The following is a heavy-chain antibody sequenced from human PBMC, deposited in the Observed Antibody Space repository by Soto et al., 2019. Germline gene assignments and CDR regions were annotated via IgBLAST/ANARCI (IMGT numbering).Heavy chain of an antibody. CDR2: LNPHSGGT. Sequence: QVQLVQSGAEVKKPGASVKVSCKASGYTFTDYYIHCVRQAPGQGLEWMGRLNPHSGGTNIAQQFQAWVTMTWDTSISTAAMELSRLKSDDTAVYYCARGMASSYFDYWGKGTLVTVSS. V-gene: IGHV1-2*04. D-gene: IGHD6-19*01. CDR1: GYTFTDYY. CDR3: ARGMASSYFDY. J-gene: IGHJ4*02.